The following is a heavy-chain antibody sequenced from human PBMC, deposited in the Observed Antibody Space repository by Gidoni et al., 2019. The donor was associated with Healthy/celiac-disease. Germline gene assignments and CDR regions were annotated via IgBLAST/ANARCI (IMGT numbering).Heavy chain of an antibody. CDR3: ARHVSEQLVGDY. Sequence: QLQLQESGPGLVKPSETLFLTCTVSGGSISSSSYYWGWIRQPPGKGLEWIGSIYYSGSTYYNPSLKSRVTISVDTSKNQFSLKLSSVTAADTAVYYCARHVSEQLVGDYWGQGTLVTVSS. CDR2: IYYSGST. J-gene: IGHJ4*02. V-gene: IGHV4-39*01. D-gene: IGHD6-13*01. CDR1: GGSISSSSYY.